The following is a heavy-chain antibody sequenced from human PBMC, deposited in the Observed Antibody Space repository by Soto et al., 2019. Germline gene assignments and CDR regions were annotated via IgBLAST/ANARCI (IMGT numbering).Heavy chain of an antibody. CDR1: GGSFSGYY. CDR2: INHSGST. Sequence: SETLSLTCAVYGGSFSGYYWSWIRQPPGKGLEWIGEINHSGSTNYNPSLKSRVTISVDTSKNQFSLKLSSVTAADTAVYYCARGLYRITIFGVVMAGRTNYGMDVWGQGTTVTVSS. CDR3: ARGLYRITIFGVVMAGRTNYGMDV. V-gene: IGHV4-34*01. J-gene: IGHJ6*02. D-gene: IGHD3-3*01.